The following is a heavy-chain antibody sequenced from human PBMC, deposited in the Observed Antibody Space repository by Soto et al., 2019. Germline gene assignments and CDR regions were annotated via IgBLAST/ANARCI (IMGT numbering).Heavy chain of an antibody. CDR3: ARGPAYIDGWRTFDG. V-gene: IGHV4-61*08. CDR1: DDSFKGPDYY. D-gene: IGHD6-19*01. CDR2: AYYDGDT. J-gene: IGHJ4*02. Sequence: KTSETLSLTCAVSDDSFKGPDYYRIWIRQPLGKGPEWIGYAYYDGDTRYNPALKSRVTMSVDTSKSQFSLWLSSVTAADTAVYFCARGPAYIDGWRTFDGWGRGSLVTVSS.